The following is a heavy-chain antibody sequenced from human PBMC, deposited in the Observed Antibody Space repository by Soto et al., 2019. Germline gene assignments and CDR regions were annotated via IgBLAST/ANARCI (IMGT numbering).Heavy chain of an antibody. Sequence: SETLSLTCALSGYSISRSNWWVWIRQPPGKGLEWIGYIYYSGTTYYNPSLKSRVTMSVDTSKNQFSLKLTSVTAVDTAVYYCARREIQGPIDYWGQGTLVTVSS. D-gene: IGHD1-26*01. CDR1: GYSISRSNW. CDR3: ARREIQGPIDY. V-gene: IGHV4-28*01. CDR2: IYYSGTT. J-gene: IGHJ4*02.